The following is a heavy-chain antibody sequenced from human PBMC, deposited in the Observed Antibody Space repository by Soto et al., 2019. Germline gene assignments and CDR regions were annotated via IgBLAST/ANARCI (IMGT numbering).Heavy chain of an antibody. Sequence: QVQLVQSGAEVRKPGSSVKVSCKASGGTFSRHAISCVRQAPGQGLEWMGGIIPIFGTANHAQKFQGRVMIIADESTSTVYMELSSLRSEDTAMYYCARGWGYDSNDYYYAYWGQGTLVIVSS. CDR3: ARGWGYDSNDYYYAY. CDR2: IIPIFGTA. V-gene: IGHV1-69*01. J-gene: IGHJ4*02. D-gene: IGHD3-22*01. CDR1: GGTFSRHA.